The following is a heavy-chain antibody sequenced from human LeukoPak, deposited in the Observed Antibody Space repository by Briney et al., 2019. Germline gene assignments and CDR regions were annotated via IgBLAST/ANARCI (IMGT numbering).Heavy chain of an antibody. CDR3: ARGVVPAARVYYYYYMDV. V-gene: IGHV4-61*02. D-gene: IGHD2-2*01. Sequence: SETLSLTCTVSGGSISSGSHYWSWIRQPAGKGLEWIGRIYTSGSTNYNPSLKSRVTISVDTSKNQFSLKLSSVTAADTAVYYCARGVVPAARVYYYYYMDVWGKGTTVTVSS. CDR2: IYTSGST. J-gene: IGHJ6*03. CDR1: GGSISSGSHY.